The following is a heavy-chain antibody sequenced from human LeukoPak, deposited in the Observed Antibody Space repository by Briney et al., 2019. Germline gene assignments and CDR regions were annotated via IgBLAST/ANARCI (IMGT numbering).Heavy chain of an antibody. CDR1: GGSISSGSYY. D-gene: IGHD5-18*01. CDR2: VYTSGST. CDR3: ARDSGTAMVIFDY. V-gene: IGHV4-61*02. Sequence: PSETLSLTCTVSGGSISSGSYYWSWIRQPAGKGLEWIGRVYTSGSTDYNPSLKSRVTISFDTTKNQFSLNLSSVTAADTAVYYCARDSGTAMVIFDYWGQGTLVTVSS. J-gene: IGHJ4*02.